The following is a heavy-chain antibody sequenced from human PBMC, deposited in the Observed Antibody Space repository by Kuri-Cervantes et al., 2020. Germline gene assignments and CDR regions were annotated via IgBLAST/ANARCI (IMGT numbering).Heavy chain of an antibody. D-gene: IGHD5-24*01. CDR1: GFTFSNYW. Sequence: GGSLRLSCATSGFTFSNYWMSWVRQAPGKGLEWVANVKTDGREKYYVDSVRGRFTISRDFAKNSLYLQMNSLRAEDTAVYYCAREMATITPGMDVWGQGTTVTVSS. CDR3: AREMATITPGMDV. J-gene: IGHJ6*02. V-gene: IGHV3-7*01. CDR2: VKTDGREK.